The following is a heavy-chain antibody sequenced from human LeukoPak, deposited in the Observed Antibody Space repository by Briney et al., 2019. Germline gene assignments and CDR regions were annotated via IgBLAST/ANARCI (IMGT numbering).Heavy chain of an antibody. J-gene: IGHJ3*02. CDR2: IGTAGDT. CDR3: AGSPAAGEEAFDI. Sequence: PGGSLRLSCAASGFTLSSYDMHWVRQATGKGLEWVSVIGTAGDTYYPGSVKGRFTISRENAKNSLYLQMNSLRAGDTAVYYCAGSPAAGEEAFDIWGQGTMVTVSS. CDR1: GFTLSSYD. D-gene: IGHD6-13*01. V-gene: IGHV3-13*01.